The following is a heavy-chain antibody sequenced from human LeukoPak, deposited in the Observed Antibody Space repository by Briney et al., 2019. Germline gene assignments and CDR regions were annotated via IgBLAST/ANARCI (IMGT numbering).Heavy chain of an antibody. CDR1: GYTFTSYG. D-gene: IGHD5-18*01. J-gene: IGHJ5*02. Sequence: RASVKVSCKASGYTFTSYGISWVRQAPGQGLEWMGWISAYNGNTNYAQKLQGRVTMTTDTSTSTAYMELRSLRSDDTAVYYCARDRSYGYLDLFDPWGQGTLVTVSS. CDR3: ARDRSYGYLDLFDP. CDR2: ISAYNGNT. V-gene: IGHV1-18*01.